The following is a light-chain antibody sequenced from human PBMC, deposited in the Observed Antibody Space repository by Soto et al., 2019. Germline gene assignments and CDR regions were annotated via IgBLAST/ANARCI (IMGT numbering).Light chain of an antibody. CDR2: EVN. CDR1: SSNVGSYKL. Sequence: QSALTQPASASGSPGQSITISYTRTSSNVGSYKLVSWYQQHPGKAPKLMIFEVNKRPSGVSNRFSGSKSGNTASLTISRLKVEDEADYYCCSSGGSPTYVFGPGTKVTVL. V-gene: IGLV2-23*02. J-gene: IGLJ1*01. CDR3: CSSGGSPTYV.